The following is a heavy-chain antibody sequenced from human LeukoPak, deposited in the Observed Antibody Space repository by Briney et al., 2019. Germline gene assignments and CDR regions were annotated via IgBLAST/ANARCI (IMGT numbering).Heavy chain of an antibody. CDR1: GFTFSTYS. CDR3: AELGITMIGGV. D-gene: IGHD3-10*02. J-gene: IGHJ6*04. CDR2: IISSSYYI. V-gene: IGHV3-21*01. Sequence: GGSLRLSCEASGFTFSTYSMNWVRQAPGKGLEWVSSIISSSYYIYYADSVKGRFTISRDNARNSLYLQMNSLRAEDTAVYYCAELGITMIGGVWGKGTTVTISS.